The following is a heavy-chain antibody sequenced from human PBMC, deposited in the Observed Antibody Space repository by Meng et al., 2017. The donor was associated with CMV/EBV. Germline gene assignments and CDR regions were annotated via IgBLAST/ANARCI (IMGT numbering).Heavy chain of an antibody. V-gene: IGHV3-21*04. J-gene: IGHJ6*02. D-gene: IGHD1-26*01. CDR3: ARTGKKWELLPYYYYYGMDV. CDR1: GFTFSSYS. Sequence: GESLKISCAASGFTFSSYSMNWVRRAPGKGLEWVSSISSSSSYIYYADSVKGRFTISRDNAKNSLYLQMNSLRSEDTAVYYCARTGKKWELLPYYYYYGMDVWGQGTTVTVSS. CDR2: ISSSSSYI.